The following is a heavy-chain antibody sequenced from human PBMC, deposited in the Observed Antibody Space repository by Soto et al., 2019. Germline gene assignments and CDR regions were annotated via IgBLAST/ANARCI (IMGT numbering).Heavy chain of an antibody. V-gene: IGHV5-51*01. CDR1: GYSFTDYW. CDR3: ARHSLATQPGDY. J-gene: IGHJ4*02. Sequence: GESLKISCKSSGYSFTDYWIGWVRQMPGKGLEWMGIIYPGDSDARYSPSFQGQVTISVDTSIDTAYLEWTTLRASDSAMNYCARHSLATQPGDYWGQGTRVTVSS. D-gene: IGHD5-12*01. CDR2: IYPGDSDA.